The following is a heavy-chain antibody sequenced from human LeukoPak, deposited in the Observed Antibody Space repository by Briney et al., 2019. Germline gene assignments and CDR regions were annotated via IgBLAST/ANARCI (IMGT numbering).Heavy chain of an antibody. CDR2: ISSSSSYI. Sequence: KAGGSLRLSCAASGFTFSSYSMNWVRQAPGKGLEWVSSISSSSSYIYYADSVKGRFTISRDNAKNSLYLQMNSLRAEDTAVYYCARVHYYGVIYYFDYWGQGTLVTVSS. J-gene: IGHJ4*02. CDR3: ARVHYYGVIYYFDY. V-gene: IGHV3-21*01. CDR1: GFTFSSYS. D-gene: IGHD3-10*01.